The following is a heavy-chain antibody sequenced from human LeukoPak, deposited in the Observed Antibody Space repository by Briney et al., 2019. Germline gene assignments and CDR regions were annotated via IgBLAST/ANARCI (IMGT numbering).Heavy chain of an antibody. CDR1: GYTFTSYG. V-gene: IGHV1-2*02. J-gene: IGHJ4*02. Sequence: ASVKVSCKASGYTFTSYGISWVRQAPGQGLEWMGWINPNSGGTNYAQKFQGRVTMTRDTSISTAYMELSRLRSDDTAVYYCASLEPSRNYFDYWGQGTLVTVSS. CDR2: INPNSGGT. CDR3: ASLEPSRNYFDY.